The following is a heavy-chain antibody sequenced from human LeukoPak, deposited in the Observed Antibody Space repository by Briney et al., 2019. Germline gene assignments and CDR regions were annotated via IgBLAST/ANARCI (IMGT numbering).Heavy chain of an antibody. J-gene: IGHJ4*02. CDR2: VYYSGTT. Sequence: SETLSLTCSVSGGSISLSYYYWGWIRQPPGKALEWIGSVYYSGTTSYNPSLKSRVTISVDMSKNHFSLRLSSVTAADTAMYYCARGRNCDGGTCSFDYWGQGTLVTVSS. D-gene: IGHD2-15*01. CDR1: GGSISLSYYY. CDR3: ARGRNCDGGTCSFDY. V-gene: IGHV4-39*07.